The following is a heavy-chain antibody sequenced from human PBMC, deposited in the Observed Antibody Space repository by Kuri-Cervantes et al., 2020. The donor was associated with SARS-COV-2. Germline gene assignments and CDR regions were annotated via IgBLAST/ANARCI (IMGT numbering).Heavy chain of an antibody. Sequence: GSLRLSCMVSGGSVSSGSHYWSWIRQPPGKGLEWIGYIYYSGSTKYNPSLKSRVTMSVDTSKNQFSLKLNSVTPADTAVYYCARTLDYYGAGTYCFDYWGQGTLVTVSS. J-gene: IGHJ4*02. CDR1: GGSVSSGSHY. CDR2: IYYSGST. V-gene: IGHV4-61*01. D-gene: IGHD3-10*01. CDR3: ARTLDYYGAGTYCFDY.